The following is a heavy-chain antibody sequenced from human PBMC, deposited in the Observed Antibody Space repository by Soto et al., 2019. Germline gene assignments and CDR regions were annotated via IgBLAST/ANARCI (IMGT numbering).Heavy chain of an antibody. J-gene: IGHJ4*02. Sequence: SLRLSCADSGFTFSDYYMSWIRQAQGKGLEWISYISSNSNYKNHADSVRGRFTISRDNAKNSLYLQMNGLRAEDTAVYYCARATGYYHTSGSDSWGQGTLVTVSS. CDR2: ISSNSNYK. V-gene: IGHV3-11*06. D-gene: IGHD3-22*01. CDR1: GFTFSDYY. CDR3: ARATGYYHTSGSDS.